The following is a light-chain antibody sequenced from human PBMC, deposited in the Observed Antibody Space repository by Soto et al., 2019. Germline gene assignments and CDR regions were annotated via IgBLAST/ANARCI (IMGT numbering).Light chain of an antibody. V-gene: IGKV3D-15*01. J-gene: IGKJ1*01. CDR1: QSVSSN. CDR2: GAS. CDR3: QQYNHWLGT. Sequence: EIVMTQSPATLSVSPGERATLSCRASQSVSSNLAWYQQTPGQAPRLLIYGASTRATGIPARFSGSGSGTEFTLTISSVQSADLAVYYCQQYNHWLGTFGQGTKVEVK.